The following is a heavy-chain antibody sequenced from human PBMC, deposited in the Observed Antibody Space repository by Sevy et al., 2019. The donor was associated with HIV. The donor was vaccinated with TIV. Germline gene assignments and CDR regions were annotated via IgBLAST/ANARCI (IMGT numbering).Heavy chain of an antibody. J-gene: IGHJ4*02. Sequence: SETLSLTCTVSAGSISSGGYYWSWIRQHPGKGLEWIGYIYYSGSTYYNPSLKSRVTISVDTSKNQFSLKLSSVTAADTAVYYCARFLEWSTSFDYCGQGTLVTVSS. CDR1: AGSISSGGYY. V-gene: IGHV4-31*03. CDR3: ARFLEWSTSFDY. D-gene: IGHD3-3*01. CDR2: IYYSGST.